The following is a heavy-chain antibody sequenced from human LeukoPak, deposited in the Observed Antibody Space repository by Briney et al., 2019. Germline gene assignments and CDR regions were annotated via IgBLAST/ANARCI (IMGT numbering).Heavy chain of an antibody. D-gene: IGHD3-3*01. J-gene: IGHJ4*02. CDR2: IYTSGST. CDR3: ARGSNYDFWSGYYWSGEHYFDY. V-gene: IGHV4-4*07. CDR1: GGSIGSYY. Sequence: SETLSLTCTVSGGSIGSYYWSWIRQPAGKGLEWIGRIYTSGSTNYNPSLKSRVTMSVDTSKNQFSLKLSSVTAADTAVYYCARGSNYDFWSGYYWSGEHYFDYWGQGTLVTVPS.